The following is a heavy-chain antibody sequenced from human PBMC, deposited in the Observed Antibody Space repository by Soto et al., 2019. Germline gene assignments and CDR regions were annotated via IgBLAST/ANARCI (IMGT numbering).Heavy chain of an antibody. V-gene: IGHV3-30*18. CDR2: ISYDGSNK. CDR3: AKIMGRYYFDY. Sequence: HPGGSLRLSCAASGFTFSSYGMHWVRQAPGKGLEWVAVISYDGSNKYYADSVKGRFTISRDNSKNTLYLQMNSLRAEDTAVYYCAKIMGRYYFDYWRQGXLVTVYS. CDR1: GFTFSSYG. D-gene: IGHD3-10*01. J-gene: IGHJ4*02.